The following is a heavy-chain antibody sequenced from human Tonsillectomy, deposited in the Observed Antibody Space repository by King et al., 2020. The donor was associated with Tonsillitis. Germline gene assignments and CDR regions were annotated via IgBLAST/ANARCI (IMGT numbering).Heavy chain of an antibody. CDR2: ISSSGRSI. D-gene: IGHD5-24*01. V-gene: IGHV3-48*03. Sequence: VQLVESGGGLVQPGGYLRLSCAASGFTFSRYEMNWVRQAPGKGLEWGSFISSSGRSIYYGDSVKGRFTISRDNATNSLYLQMNTLRAEDTAIYYCAREDGDADAFDIWGQGTMVTVSS. J-gene: IGHJ3*02. CDR3: AREDGDADAFDI. CDR1: GFTFSRYE.